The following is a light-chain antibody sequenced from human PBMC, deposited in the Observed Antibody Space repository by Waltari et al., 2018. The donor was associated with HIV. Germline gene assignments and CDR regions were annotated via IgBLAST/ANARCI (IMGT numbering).Light chain of an antibody. CDR3: QSADSSGTVV. Sequence: SYELTQPPSVSVSPGQTARITCSGDALPKQYVYWYQQKPGQAPVLVMYKDTERPSGIPERFSGSSSGTTVTLTISGVPAEDEAAYYCQSADSSGTVVFGGGTKLTVL. J-gene: IGLJ3*02. V-gene: IGLV3-25*03. CDR1: ALPKQY. CDR2: KDT.